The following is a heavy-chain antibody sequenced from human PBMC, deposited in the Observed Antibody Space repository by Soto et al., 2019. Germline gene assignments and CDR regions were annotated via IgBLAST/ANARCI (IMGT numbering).Heavy chain of an antibody. CDR2: IYYSGST. J-gene: IGHJ4*02. D-gene: IGHD2-2*01. V-gene: IGHV4-39*01. CDR1: GGSISSISYY. CDR3: ARHKYQGSGTAAY. Sequence: SETLSLTCTVSGGSISSISYYLVWIRQPPGKGLEWIGSIYYSGSTYYDTSLKSRATISVDTSKNQFALKLSSVTAADTAVYYCARHKYQGSGTAAYWGKGTLVT.